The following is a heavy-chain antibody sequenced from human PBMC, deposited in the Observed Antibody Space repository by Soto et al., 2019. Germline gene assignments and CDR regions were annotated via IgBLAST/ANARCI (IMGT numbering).Heavy chain of an antibody. Sequence: ASVKVSCKASGYTFTGYYMHWVRQAPGQGLEWMGWINPNSGGTNYAQKFQGWVTMTRDTSISTAYMELRSLRSDDTAVYYCARDLDTAMATDYWGQGTPVTVSS. J-gene: IGHJ4*02. CDR3: ARDLDTAMATDY. CDR1: GYTFTGYY. CDR2: INPNSGGT. V-gene: IGHV1-2*04. D-gene: IGHD5-18*01.